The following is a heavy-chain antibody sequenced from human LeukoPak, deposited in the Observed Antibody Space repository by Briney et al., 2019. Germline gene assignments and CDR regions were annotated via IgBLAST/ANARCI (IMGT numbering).Heavy chain of an antibody. D-gene: IGHD3-10*01. Sequence: GGSLRLSCAASGFTFSSYGMNWVRQAPGEGLEWVSAISGSGDKTYYADSVKGRFTISRDNSKNTLYLQMNSLRAEDSAVYFCAKPATLLWFRDEYWGQGTLVTVFS. V-gene: IGHV3-23*01. J-gene: IGHJ4*02. CDR1: GFTFSSYG. CDR2: ISGSGDKT. CDR3: AKPATLLWFRDEY.